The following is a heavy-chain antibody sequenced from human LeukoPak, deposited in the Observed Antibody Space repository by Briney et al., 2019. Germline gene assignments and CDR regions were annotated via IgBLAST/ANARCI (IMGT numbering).Heavy chain of an antibody. Sequence: GASVKVSCKASGYTFTSYGISWVRQAPGQGLEWMGWISAYNGNTNYAQKLQGRVTMTTDTSTSTAYMELRSLRSDDTAVYYCARDLYDSSGYHSNWFDPWGQGTLVTVSS. D-gene: IGHD3-22*01. CDR3: ARDLYDSSGYHSNWFDP. CDR1: GYTFTSYG. CDR2: ISAYNGNT. V-gene: IGHV1-18*01. J-gene: IGHJ5*02.